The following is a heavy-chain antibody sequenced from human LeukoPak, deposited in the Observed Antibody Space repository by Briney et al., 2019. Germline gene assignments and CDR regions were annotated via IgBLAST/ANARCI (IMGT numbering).Heavy chain of an antibody. V-gene: IGHV4-34*01. D-gene: IGHD5-18*01. CDR1: GGSFSGYY. CDR2: INRSGST. CDR3: ARAMWPGYSYKVSYYYYMDV. Sequence: PSETLSLTCAVYGGSFSGYYWSWIRQPPGKGLEWIGEINRSGSTNYNPSLKSRVTISVDTSKNQFSLKLSSVTAADTAVYYCARAMWPGYSYKVSYYYYMDVWGKGTTVTVSS. J-gene: IGHJ6*03.